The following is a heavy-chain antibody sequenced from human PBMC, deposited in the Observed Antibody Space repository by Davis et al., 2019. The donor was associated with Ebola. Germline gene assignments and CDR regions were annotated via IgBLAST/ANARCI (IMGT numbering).Heavy chain of an antibody. CDR2: IIPIFGTA. D-gene: IGHD4-17*01. CDR1: GGTFSSYA. CDR3: ARGLYGDYAYDY. V-gene: IGHV1-69*13. J-gene: IGHJ4*02. Sequence: SVKVSCKASGGTFSSYAISWVRQAPGQGLEWMGGIIPIFGTANYAQTFQGRVTITADESTSTAYMELSSLRSEDTAVYYCARGLYGDYAYDYWGQGTLVTVSS.